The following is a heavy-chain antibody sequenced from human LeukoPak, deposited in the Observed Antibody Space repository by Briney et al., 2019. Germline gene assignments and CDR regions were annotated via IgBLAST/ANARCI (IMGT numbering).Heavy chain of an antibody. CDR3: ARENYYDSSGYAWNYYYYYMDV. CDR2: IGGSGGST. Sequence: PGGSLRLSCAASGFTFSSYAMSWVRQAPGKGLEWVSAIGGSGGSTYYADSVKGRFTISRDNSKNTLYLQMNSLRAEDTAVYYCARENYYDSSGYAWNYYYYYMDVWGKGTTVTVSS. D-gene: IGHD3-22*01. V-gene: IGHV3-23*01. CDR1: GFTFSSYA. J-gene: IGHJ6*03.